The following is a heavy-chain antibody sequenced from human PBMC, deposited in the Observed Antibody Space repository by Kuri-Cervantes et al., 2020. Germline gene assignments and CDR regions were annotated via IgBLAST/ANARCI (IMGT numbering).Heavy chain of an antibody. Sequence: GGSLRLSCAASGFTVSSNYMSWVRQAPGKRLEWVSVIYSGGSTYYADSVKGRFTISRDNSKNTLYLQMNSLRAEDTAVYYCARCLNYYDSSGYYSIDAFDIWGQGTMVTVSS. CDR1: GFTVSSNY. CDR2: IYSGGST. D-gene: IGHD3-22*01. V-gene: IGHV3-53*01. J-gene: IGHJ3*02. CDR3: ARCLNYYDSSGYYSIDAFDI.